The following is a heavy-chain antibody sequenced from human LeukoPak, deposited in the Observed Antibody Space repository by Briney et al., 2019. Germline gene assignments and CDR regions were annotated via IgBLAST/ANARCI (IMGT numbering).Heavy chain of an antibody. CDR1: GFTFSSYA. CDR3: AKVGFRYSSSWYYFDY. CDR2: ISGSGGST. J-gene: IGHJ4*02. V-gene: IGHV3-23*01. D-gene: IGHD6-13*01. Sequence: GGSLRLSCAASGFTFSSYAMSWVRQAPGKGLEWVSAISGSGGSTYYADSVRGRFTISRDNSKNTLYLQMNSLRAEDTAVYYCAKVGFRYSSSWYYFDYWGQGTLVTVSS.